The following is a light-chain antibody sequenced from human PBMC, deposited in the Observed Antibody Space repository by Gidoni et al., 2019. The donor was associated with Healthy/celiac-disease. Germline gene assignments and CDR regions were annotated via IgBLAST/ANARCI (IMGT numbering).Light chain of an antibody. J-gene: IGKJ4*01. V-gene: IGKV3-20*01. Sequence: EIVLTQSPGTLSLSPGERATLSCRASQSVSSSYLAWYQQKPGQAPRLLIYGASSRATGIPDRFSGSESGTDFTLTISRLEPEDCAVYYCQQYGSSPSLTFGGGTKVEIK. CDR2: GAS. CDR1: QSVSSSY. CDR3: QQYGSSPSLT.